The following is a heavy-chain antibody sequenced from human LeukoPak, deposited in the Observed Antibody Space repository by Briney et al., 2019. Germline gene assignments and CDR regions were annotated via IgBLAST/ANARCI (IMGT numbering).Heavy chain of an antibody. J-gene: IGHJ4*02. CDR2: IYPGDSDT. CDR3: ARQNDFWSGMDYFDY. Sequence: GESLKISCKGSGYSFTSYWIGWVRQMPGKGLEWMGIIYPGDSDTRYSPSFQGQVTISADKSISTAYLQWSSLKASDTAMYYCARQNDFWSGMDYFDYWGQGTLVTVSS. D-gene: IGHD3-3*01. V-gene: IGHV5-51*01. CDR1: GYSFTSYW.